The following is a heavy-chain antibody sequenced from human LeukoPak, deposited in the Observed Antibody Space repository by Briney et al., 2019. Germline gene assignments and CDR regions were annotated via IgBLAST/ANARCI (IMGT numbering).Heavy chain of an antibody. CDR3: ARDPYYYDSSGYYP. CDR2: IYYSGRN. D-gene: IGHD3-22*01. J-gene: IGHJ5*02. V-gene: IGHV4-30-4*01. Sequence: SQTLSLTCTVSGGSISSGDYYWSWIRQTPGKGLEWIGYIYYSGRNYCNPSLKSRVTISVDTSKNQISLKLSSVTAADTAVYYCARDPYYYDSSGYYPWGQGTLVTVSS. CDR1: GGSISSGDYY.